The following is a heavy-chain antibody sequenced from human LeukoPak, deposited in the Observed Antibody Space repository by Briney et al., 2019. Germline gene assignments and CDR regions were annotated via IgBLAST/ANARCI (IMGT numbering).Heavy chain of an antibody. V-gene: IGHV1-8*01. Sequence: ASVKVSCKASGYTFTSCDINWVRQATGQGLEWMGWMNPNSGNTGYAQKFQGRVTMTRNTSISTAYMELSSLRSEDTAVYYCARLWGYYDSSGYYLGDYYYYGMDVWGQGTTVTVSS. CDR3: ARLWGYYDSSGYYLGDYYYYGMDV. D-gene: IGHD3-22*01. J-gene: IGHJ6*02. CDR1: GYTFTSCD. CDR2: MNPNSGNT.